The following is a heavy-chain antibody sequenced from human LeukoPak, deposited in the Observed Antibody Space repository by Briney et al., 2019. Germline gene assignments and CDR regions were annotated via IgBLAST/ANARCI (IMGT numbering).Heavy chain of an antibody. J-gene: IGHJ5*02. Sequence: PSETLSLTCTVSGGSISSYYWSWIRQPPGKGLEWIGYIYYSGSTNHNPSLKSRVTISVDTSKNQFSLKLSSVTAADTAVYYCARGRRWFDPWGQGTLVTVSS. CDR1: GGSISSYY. V-gene: IGHV4-59*12. CDR2: IYYSGST. CDR3: ARGRRWFDP.